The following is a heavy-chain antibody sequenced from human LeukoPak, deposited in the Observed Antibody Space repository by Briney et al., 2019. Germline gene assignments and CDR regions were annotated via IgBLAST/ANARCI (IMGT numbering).Heavy chain of an antibody. CDR3: ARDYYGSGSYCFDY. Sequence: GGSLRLSCAASGFTSSSYAMHWVRQAPGKGLEWVAVISYDGSNKYYADSVKGRFTISRDNSKNTLYLQMNSLRAEDTAVYYCARDYYGSGSYCFDYWGQGTLVTVSS. CDR1: GFTSSSYA. V-gene: IGHV3-30*04. CDR2: ISYDGSNK. D-gene: IGHD3-10*01. J-gene: IGHJ4*02.